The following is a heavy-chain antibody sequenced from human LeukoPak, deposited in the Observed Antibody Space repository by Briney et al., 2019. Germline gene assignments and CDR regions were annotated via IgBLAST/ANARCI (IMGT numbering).Heavy chain of an antibody. J-gene: IGHJ3*02. V-gene: IGHV3-23*01. CDR3: ASGDAHAFDI. Sequence: GGSLRLSCAASGFTFSSYAMSWVRQAPGKGLEWVSAISGSGGSTYYADSVKGRFTISRDNAKNTLYLQMNSLRVEDTAVYYCASGDAHAFDIWGQGTMGTVSS. CDR2: ISGSGGST. CDR1: GFTFSSYA. D-gene: IGHD3-10*01.